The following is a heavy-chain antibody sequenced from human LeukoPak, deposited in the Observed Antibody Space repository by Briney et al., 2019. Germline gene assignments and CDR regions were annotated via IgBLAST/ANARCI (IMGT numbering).Heavy chain of an antibody. V-gene: IGHV4-59*11. CDR2: VHYSRGT. D-gene: IGHD5-12*01. CDR3: ASGQGWLTDH. Sequence: SETLSLTCTVSGGSISNHYCDWIRQSPGKELEWIGYVHYSRGTNYNPSLKSRVTISLDTSKNQFFLQLSSVTAADTAVYHCASGQGWLTDHWGRGTLVAVSS. J-gene: IGHJ5*02. CDR1: GGSISNHY.